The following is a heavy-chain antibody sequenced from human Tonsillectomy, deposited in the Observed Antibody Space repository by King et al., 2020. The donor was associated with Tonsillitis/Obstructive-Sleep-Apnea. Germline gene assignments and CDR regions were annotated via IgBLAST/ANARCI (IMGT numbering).Heavy chain of an antibody. CDR3: ASGIAVAIFDY. CDR2: IYYSGST. CDR1: GGSISSYY. V-gene: IGHV4-59*01. Sequence: PLQESGPGLVKPSETLSLTCTVSGGSISSYYWSWLRQPPGKGLEWIGYIYYSGSTNYNPSLKSRVTISVDTSKNQFSLKLSSVTAADTAVYYCASGIAVAIFDYWGQGTLVTVSS. J-gene: IGHJ4*02. D-gene: IGHD6-19*01.